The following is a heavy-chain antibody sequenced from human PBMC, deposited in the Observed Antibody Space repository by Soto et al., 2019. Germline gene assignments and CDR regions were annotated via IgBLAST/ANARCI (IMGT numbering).Heavy chain of an antibody. Sequence: QPGGSLRLSCAASGFTFSSYAMSWVRQVPGKGLEWVSAISDSGGNKYYADSVKGRFTISRDNSKNTLYLQMNSLRAEDTAVYYCARSGIVVVTGVNYFDYWGQGTLVTVSS. CDR3: ARSGIVVVTGVNYFDY. CDR2: ISDSGGNK. V-gene: IGHV3-23*01. CDR1: GFTFSSYA. D-gene: IGHD2-21*02. J-gene: IGHJ4*02.